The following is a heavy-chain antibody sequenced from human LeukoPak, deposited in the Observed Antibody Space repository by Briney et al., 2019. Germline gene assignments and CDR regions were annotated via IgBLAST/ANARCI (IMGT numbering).Heavy chain of an antibody. CDR2: ISGTGGTT. CDR1: GFIFSSYA. J-gene: IGHJ4*02. V-gene: IGHV3-23*01. D-gene: IGHD4-17*01. CDR3: ARYGENNFDY. Sequence: GGSLRLSCEASGFIFSSYAMSWVRQAPGKGLEWVSAISGTGGTTYYADSVKGRFTISRDNSKNTLYLQMNSLRASDTAMYYCARYGENNFDYWGQGTLVTVSP.